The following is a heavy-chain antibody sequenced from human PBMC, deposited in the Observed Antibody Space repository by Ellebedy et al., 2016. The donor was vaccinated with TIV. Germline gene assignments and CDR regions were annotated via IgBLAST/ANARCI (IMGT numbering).Heavy chain of an antibody. CDR2: IKHSGGT. D-gene: IGHD3-16*01. CDR3: ARGPLMRLRDWGSRSATSLGY. Sequence: SETLSLTCTVSGGSFRSFYWSWIRQPPGKGLEWIGEIKHSGGTNYNPSLKSRISISVDTSKNHISMKLSSVTAADTAVYYCARGPLMRLRDWGSRSATSLGYWGQGTLVTVSS. J-gene: IGHJ4*02. CDR1: GGSFRSFY. V-gene: IGHV4-34*01.